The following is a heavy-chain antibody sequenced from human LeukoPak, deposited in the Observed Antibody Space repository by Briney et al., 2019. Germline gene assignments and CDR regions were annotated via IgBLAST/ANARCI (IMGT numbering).Heavy chain of an antibody. Sequence: PSETLSLTCTVSGGSISSGGYYWSWIRQHPGKGLEWIGYIYYSGSTYYNPSLKSRVTISVDTSKNQFSLKLSSVTAADTAVYYCARAEDDYSNYDGENWFDPWGQGTPVTVSS. CDR2: IYYSGST. CDR1: GGSISSGGYY. J-gene: IGHJ5*02. V-gene: IGHV4-31*03. CDR3: ARAEDDYSNYDGENWFDP. D-gene: IGHD4-11*01.